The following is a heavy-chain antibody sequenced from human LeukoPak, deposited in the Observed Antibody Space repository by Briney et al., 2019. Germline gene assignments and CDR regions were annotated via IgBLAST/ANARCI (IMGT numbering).Heavy chain of an antibody. D-gene: IGHD3-22*01. CDR3: ARHFRSSGPRLPLDY. J-gene: IGHJ4*02. CDR2: IYYSGST. V-gene: IGHV4-39*01. Sequence: SETLSLTCTVSGGSISNYYWGWIRQPPGKGLEWIGSIYYSGSTYYNPSLKSRVTISVDTSKNQFSLKLSSVTAADTAVYYCARHFRSSGPRLPLDYWGQGTLVTVSS. CDR1: GGSISNYY.